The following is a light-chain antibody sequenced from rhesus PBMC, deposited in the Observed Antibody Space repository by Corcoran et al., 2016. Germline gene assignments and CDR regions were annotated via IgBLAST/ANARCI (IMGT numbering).Light chain of an antibody. J-gene: IGKJ2*01. CDR2: GAS. CDR3: QQYSNWPHS. Sequence: EIVMTQSPATLSLSPGERATLSCRASQSVSSSFAWYQQTPGQAPSLLIYGASSRATGIPDRFSGSGAGTEFTLTISSLEPEDFVGYYCQQYSNWPHSFGQGTRVEIK. V-gene: IGKV3-42*03. CDR1: QSVSSS.